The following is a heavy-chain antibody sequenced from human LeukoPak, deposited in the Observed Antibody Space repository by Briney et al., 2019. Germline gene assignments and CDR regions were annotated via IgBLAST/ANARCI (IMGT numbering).Heavy chain of an antibody. J-gene: IGHJ4*02. D-gene: IGHD3-9*01. CDR1: GYTFIDYY. Sequence: ASVKVSCKASGYTFIDYYIHWVRQAPGQGLERMGSINPNSGGTNYAQKFQGRVTMTRDTSINTTFMDLSSLTSDDTAVYYCARGHDNTGYNYFDYWGQGTLVAVSS. V-gene: IGHV1-2*02. CDR2: INPNSGGT. CDR3: ARGHDNTGYNYFDY.